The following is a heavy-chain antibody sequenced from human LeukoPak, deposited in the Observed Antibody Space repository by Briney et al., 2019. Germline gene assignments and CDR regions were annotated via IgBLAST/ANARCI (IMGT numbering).Heavy chain of an antibody. V-gene: IGHV4-61*02. CDR1: SDSFSNGNYC. J-gene: IGHJ3*01. Sequence: SETLSLTCTVSSDSFSNGNYCWAWIRQPAGKGLEWIGRIYISGSPNSKPSLKSRVTMSVDTSKKQFSLKLSSVTAADTAVYYCAREDAHDAFDVWGQGALVTVSS. CDR2: IYISGSP. CDR3: AREDAHDAFDV.